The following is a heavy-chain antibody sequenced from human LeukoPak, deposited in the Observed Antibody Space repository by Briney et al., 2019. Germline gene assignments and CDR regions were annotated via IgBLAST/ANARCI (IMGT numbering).Heavy chain of an antibody. CDR2: IKSKTDGGTT. Sequence: GGSLRLSCAASGFTFSNAWMSWVRQAPGKGLEWVGRIKSKTDGGTTDYAAPVKGRFTISRDDSKNTLYLQMNSLKTEDTAAYYCTTKREVRGVISYYYYYMDVWGKGTTVTISS. J-gene: IGHJ6*03. CDR3: TTKREVRGVISYYYYYMDV. V-gene: IGHV3-15*01. D-gene: IGHD3-10*01. CDR1: GFTFSNAW.